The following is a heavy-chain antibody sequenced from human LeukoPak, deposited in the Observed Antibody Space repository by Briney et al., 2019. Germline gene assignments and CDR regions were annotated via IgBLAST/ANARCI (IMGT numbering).Heavy chain of an antibody. CDR2: INAGNGNT. J-gene: IGHJ6*04. CDR1: GYTFTSYA. Sequence: ASVKVSCKASGYTFTSYAMHWVRQAPGQRLEWMGWINAGNGNTKYSQKFQGRVTITRDTSASTAYMELSSLRSEDTAVYYCARGGYDTYGIDVWGKGTTVTVSS. D-gene: IGHD3-9*01. CDR3: ARGGYDTYGIDV. V-gene: IGHV1-3*01.